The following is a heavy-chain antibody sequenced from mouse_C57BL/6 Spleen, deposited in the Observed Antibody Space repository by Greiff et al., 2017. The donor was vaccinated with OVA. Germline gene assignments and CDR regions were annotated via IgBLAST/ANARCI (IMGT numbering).Heavy chain of an antibody. D-gene: IGHD1-1*01. J-gene: IGHJ3*01. CDR3: ARGVYGSSLAY. CDR2: IDPSDSET. Sequence: QVQLKQPGAELVRPGSSVKLSCKASGYTFTSYWMHWVKQRPIQGLEWIGNIDPSDSETHYNQKFKDKATLTVDKSSSTAYMQLSSLTSEDSAVYYCARGVYGSSLAYWGQGTLVTVSA. CDR1: GYTFTSYW. V-gene: IGHV1-52*01.